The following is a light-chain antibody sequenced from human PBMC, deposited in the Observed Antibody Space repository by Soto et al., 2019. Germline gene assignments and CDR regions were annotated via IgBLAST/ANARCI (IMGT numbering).Light chain of an antibody. CDR1: QTITT. Sequence: EIVLTQSPCTLSLSPGERATLSCRASQTITTLAWYQRKPGQAPRLLIYRVSSRATGVPDRFSGSGSGTDYTLTISRLEPEDFAVYYCQQYNNWPPRTFGQGTKVDIK. V-gene: IGKV3-20*01. CDR2: RVS. J-gene: IGKJ1*01. CDR3: QQYNNWPPRT.